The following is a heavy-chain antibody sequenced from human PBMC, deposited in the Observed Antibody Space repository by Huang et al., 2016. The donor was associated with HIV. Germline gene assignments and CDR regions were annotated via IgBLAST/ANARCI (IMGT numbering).Heavy chain of an antibody. CDR2: ISASSGDT. Sequence: QIQLMQSGPELKQPGASVKVSCKASGYPFTSYGITWVRQAPGQGPEWVGWISASSGDTEYAQKVQGRVTSTTDTSTNIAYMELRSLRSDDTAKYYCARDPKYHRIGYYRQRRGIDIWGQGTMVIVSS. J-gene: IGHJ3*02. D-gene: IGHD3-22*01. CDR1: GYPFTSYG. V-gene: IGHV1-18*01. CDR3: ARDPKYHRIGYYRQRRGIDI.